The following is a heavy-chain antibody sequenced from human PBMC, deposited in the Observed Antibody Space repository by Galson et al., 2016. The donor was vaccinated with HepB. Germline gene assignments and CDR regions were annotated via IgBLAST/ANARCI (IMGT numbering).Heavy chain of an antibody. CDR3: VKGSTMIHEAGSFDP. D-gene: IGHD3-22*01. CDR2: ISGTGGTK. V-gene: IGHV3-11*01. J-gene: IGHJ5*02. Sequence: SLRLSCAASDFTFKNFYMTWIRQAPGKGLEWISYISGTGGTKYYADSVRGRFTISRDNAKTSLYLQMNSLRPEDTAFYFCVKGSTMIHEAGSFDPRGQGILVTASS. CDR1: DFTFKNFY.